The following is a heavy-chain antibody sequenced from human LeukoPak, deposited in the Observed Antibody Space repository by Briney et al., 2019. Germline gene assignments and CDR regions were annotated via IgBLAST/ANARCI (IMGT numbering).Heavy chain of an antibody. CDR3: ASSGRYDFWSGTDY. V-gene: IGHV4-34*01. CDR2: INQSGST. CDR1: CGSFRGYY. J-gene: IGHJ4*02. Sequence: SETLSLTCALYCGSFRGYYGSWIRQPPGKGLEWIGEINQSGSTNYNPSLKSGVTISVDTSKNQFSLKLSSVTAADTAVYYCASSGRYDFWSGTDYWGQGTLVTVSS. D-gene: IGHD3-3*01.